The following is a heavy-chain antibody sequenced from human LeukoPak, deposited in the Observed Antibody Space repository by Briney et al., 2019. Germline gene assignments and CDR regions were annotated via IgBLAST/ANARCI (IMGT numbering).Heavy chain of an antibody. CDR1: GYSIRSYG. CDR3: ARDLKIRGRPGTFEI. V-gene: IGHV1-18*01. Sequence: GASVKVSCKASGYSIRSYGISWVRQTPGQGLEWMGWVNNNIVNTNNGKKFQGRVTVTTDTSTSTAYMELRSLRFDDTAVYYCARDLKIRGRPGTFEIWGQGTTVLVSP. D-gene: IGHD3-16*01. CDR2: VNNNIVNT. J-gene: IGHJ3*02.